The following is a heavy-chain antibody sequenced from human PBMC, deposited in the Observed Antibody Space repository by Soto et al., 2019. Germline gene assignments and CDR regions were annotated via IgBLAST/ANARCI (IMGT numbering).Heavy chain of an antibody. D-gene: IGHD6-19*01. CDR2: INPNSGDT. V-gene: IGHV1-2*02. CDR1: GYTFTGYY. J-gene: IGHJ4*02. CDR3: ARREQWLENFDY. Sequence: QVQLVQSGAEVKKPGASVKVSCKTSGYTFTGYYIHWIRQAPGQGLEWMGWINPNSGDTNYSQDFQGRVTMTSDTSLTAAYVELTRLRSDDTAVYYCARREQWLENFDYWGQGTLVTVSS.